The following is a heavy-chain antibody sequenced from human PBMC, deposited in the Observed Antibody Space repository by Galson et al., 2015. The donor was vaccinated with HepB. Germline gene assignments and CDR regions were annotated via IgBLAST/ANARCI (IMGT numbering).Heavy chain of an antibody. D-gene: IGHD3-3*01. V-gene: IGHV4-34*01. Sequence: SETLSLTCAVYGGSFSGYYWSWIRQPPRKGLEWIGEINHSGSTNYNPSLKSRVTISVDTSKNQFSLKLSSVTAADTAVYYCARGLSDSWSGYLFFWGQGTLVTVSS. J-gene: IGHJ4*02. CDR3: ARGLSDSWSGYLFF. CDR1: GGSFSGYY. CDR2: INHSGST.